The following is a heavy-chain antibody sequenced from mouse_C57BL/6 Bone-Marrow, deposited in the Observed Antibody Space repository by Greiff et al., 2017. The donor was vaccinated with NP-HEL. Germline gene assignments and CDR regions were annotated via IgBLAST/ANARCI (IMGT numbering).Heavy chain of an antibody. J-gene: IGHJ1*03. CDR2: IHPSDSDT. Sequence: QVQLQQPGAELVKPGASVKVSCKASGYTFTSYWMHWVKQRPGQGLEWIGRIHPSDSDTTSNQKFKGKATLTVDKSSSAGYMQVSSLTSEDSAVYYCAIWGGLRRYWYFDVWGTGTTVTVSS. CDR1: GYTFTSYW. V-gene: IGHV1-74*01. D-gene: IGHD2-4*01. CDR3: AIWGGLRRYWYFDV.